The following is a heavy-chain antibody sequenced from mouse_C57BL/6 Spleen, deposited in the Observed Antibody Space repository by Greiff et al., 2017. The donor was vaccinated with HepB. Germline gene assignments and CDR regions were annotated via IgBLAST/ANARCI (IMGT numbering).Heavy chain of an antibody. CDR3: AREGYYYGSSYNFDY. J-gene: IGHJ2*01. Sequence: EVQLQQSGPELVKPGDSVKISCKASGYSFTGYFMNWVMQSHGKSLEWIGRINPYNGDTFYNQKFKGKATLTVDKSSSTAHMELRSLTSEDSAVYYCAREGYYYGSSYNFDYWGQGTTLTVSS. D-gene: IGHD1-1*01. CDR1: GYSFTGYF. CDR2: INPYNGDT. V-gene: IGHV1-20*01.